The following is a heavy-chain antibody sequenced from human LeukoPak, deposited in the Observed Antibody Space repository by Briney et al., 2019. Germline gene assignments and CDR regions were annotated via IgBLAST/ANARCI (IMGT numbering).Heavy chain of an antibody. D-gene: IGHD5-12*01. V-gene: IGHV4-61*01. CDR3: ASGRDRYSGYDEYYLDY. CDR1: ACSLSRASYY. J-gene: IGHJ4*02. Sequence: SETLSLTCPVSACSLSRASYYWRWIRQPPGKGLEWIGYIYYSGSTNYNPSLKSRVTISVDTSKNQFSLKLSSVTAADTAVYYCASGRDRYSGYDEYYLDYWGQGTLVTVSS. CDR2: IYYSGST.